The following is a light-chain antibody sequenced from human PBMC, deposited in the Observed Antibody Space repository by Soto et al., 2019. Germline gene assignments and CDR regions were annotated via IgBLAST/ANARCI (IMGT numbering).Light chain of an antibody. J-gene: IGLJ1*01. CDR1: ASDIGGYNF. Sequence: QSALTQPPSASGSPGQSVAISCTGTASDIGGYNFVSWYQQHPGKAPKLMIYEVNKRPSGVPDRFSGSKSDNTASLTVSGLQAEDEADYYCSAHGGTNPYVFGTGTKLTVL. CDR3: SAHGGTNPYV. CDR2: EVN. V-gene: IGLV2-8*01.